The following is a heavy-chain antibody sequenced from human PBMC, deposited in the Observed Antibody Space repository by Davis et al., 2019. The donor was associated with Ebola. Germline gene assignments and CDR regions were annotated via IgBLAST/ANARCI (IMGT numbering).Heavy chain of an antibody. D-gene: IGHD6-13*01. Sequence: GESLKISCAASGFTFSSYGMHWVRQAPGKGLEWVAIVSYDGSFKYYADSVKGRFTISRDNSKNTLYLQMNSLRAEDTAVYYCAKDGGIAAAGTFDYWGQGTLVTVSS. CDR2: VSYDGSFK. J-gene: IGHJ4*02. V-gene: IGHV3-30*18. CDR1: GFTFSSYG. CDR3: AKDGGIAAAGTFDY.